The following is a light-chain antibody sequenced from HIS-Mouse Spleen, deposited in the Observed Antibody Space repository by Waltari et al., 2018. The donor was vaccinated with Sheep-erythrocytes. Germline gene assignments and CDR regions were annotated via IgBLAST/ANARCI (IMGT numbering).Light chain of an antibody. CDR1: NLGDTY. CDR2: QDS. J-gene: IGLJ2*01. CDR3: QAWDSSTAV. Sequence: SYELTQPPSVSVSPGQTASITCSGDNLGDTYAYWYPQKPGQSPVLVIYQDSKRPSGIPERFSGSNSGNTATLTISGTQAMDEADYYCQAWDSSTAVFGGGTKLTVL. V-gene: IGLV3-1*01.